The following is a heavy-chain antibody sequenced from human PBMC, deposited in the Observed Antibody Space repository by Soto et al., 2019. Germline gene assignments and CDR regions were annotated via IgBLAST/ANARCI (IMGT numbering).Heavy chain of an antibody. CDR2: IYHTGSA. V-gene: IGHV4-31*03. Sequence: QVQLQESGPGLVKPSQTLSLTCTVSGGSISTVDYYWSWIRLLPGRGLEWIAYIYHTGSAYYNPSLESRITISVDTSKNQFSLTLTSVTAADTAVYFCAGTPNALYYFDYWGQGTLVTVSS. D-gene: IGHD2-8*01. CDR1: GGSISTVDYY. J-gene: IGHJ4*02. CDR3: AGTPNALYYFDY.